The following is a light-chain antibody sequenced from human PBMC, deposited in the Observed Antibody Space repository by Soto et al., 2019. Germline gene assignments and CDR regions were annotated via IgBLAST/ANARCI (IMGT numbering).Light chain of an antibody. J-gene: IGKJ5*01. CDR1: QAVTSKF. CDR3: QQRSNWPPSIT. V-gene: IGKV3-11*01. Sequence: VLTQSPGTLSLSPGDEATLSCKASQAVTSKFLAWYQQKPGQPPRLLILGASTRATGIADRFSGSGSGTDFTLTISSLEPEDFAVYYCQQRSNWPPSITFGQGTRLEIK. CDR2: GAS.